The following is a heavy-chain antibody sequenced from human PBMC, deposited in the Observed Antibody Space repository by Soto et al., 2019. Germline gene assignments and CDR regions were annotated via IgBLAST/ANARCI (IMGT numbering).Heavy chain of an antibody. V-gene: IGHV5-51*01. CDR2: IYPGDSDT. CDR3: AKTNGANLYYFDY. Sequence: GESLKISCKGSGYSFTSYYIGWVRQMPGKGLEWMGIIYPGDSDTRYSPSFQGQVTISADKSISTAYLQWSSLKASDTAIYYCAKTNGANLYYFDYWGQGTLLTVSS. J-gene: IGHJ4*02. CDR1: GYSFTSYY. D-gene: IGHD2-8*01.